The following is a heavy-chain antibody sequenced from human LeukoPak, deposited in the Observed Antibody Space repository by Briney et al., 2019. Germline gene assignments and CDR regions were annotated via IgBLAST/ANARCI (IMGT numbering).Heavy chain of an antibody. Sequence: GASVKVSCKASGYTFTSYYMHWVRQAPGQGLEWMGIINPSGGSTSYAQKFQGRVTMTRDTSTSTVYMELSSLRSEDTAVYYCARDKTTVTTLGNWFDPWGQGTLVTVSS. CDR3: ARDKTTVTTLGNWFDP. CDR1: GYTFTSYY. V-gene: IGHV1-46*01. D-gene: IGHD4-17*01. J-gene: IGHJ5*02. CDR2: INPSGGST.